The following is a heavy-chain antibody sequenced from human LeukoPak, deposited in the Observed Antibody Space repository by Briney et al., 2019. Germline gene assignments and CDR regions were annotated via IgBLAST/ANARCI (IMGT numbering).Heavy chain of an antibody. CDR1: GGTFISYA. CDR2: IIPIFGTA. V-gene: IGHV1-69*13. CDR3: ARGGRDYYGSGSYYHDY. Sequence: GASVKVSFKASGGTFISYAISWVRQAPGQGREWMGGIIPIFGTANYAQKFQGRVTITADESTSTAYMELSSLRSEDTAVYYCARGGRDYYGSGSYYHDYWGQGTLVTVSS. D-gene: IGHD3-10*01. J-gene: IGHJ4*02.